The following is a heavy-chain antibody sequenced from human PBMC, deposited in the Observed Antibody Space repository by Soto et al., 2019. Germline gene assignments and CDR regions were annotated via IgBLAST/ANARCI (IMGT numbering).Heavy chain of an antibody. Sequence: QVQLVQSGAEVKKPGASVKVSCKASGYTFTSYDINWVRQATGQGLEWMGWMNPNSGNTGYAQKFQGRVTMTRNTSISTAYMELSSLRSEDTAVYYCARGDTICSGYYYYYYYYMDVWGKGTTVTVSS. CDR3: ARGDTICSGYYYYYYYYMDV. D-gene: IGHD3-3*01. V-gene: IGHV1-8*01. CDR1: GYTFTSYD. CDR2: MNPNSGNT. J-gene: IGHJ6*03.